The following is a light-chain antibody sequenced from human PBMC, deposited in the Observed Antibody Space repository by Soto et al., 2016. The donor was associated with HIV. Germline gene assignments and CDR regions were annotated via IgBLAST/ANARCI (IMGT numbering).Light chain of an antibody. CDR3: QQYHTSWT. CDR1: QSINTW. CDR2: KAS. J-gene: IGKJ1*01. V-gene: IGKV1-5*03. Sequence: DIQMTQSPSSLSASVGDRATITCRASQSINTWLAWFQHKPGKAPKLLIYKASTLESEVPSRFSGSGSGTEFTLTISSLQPDDFATYYCQQYHTSWTFGQGTKVELK.